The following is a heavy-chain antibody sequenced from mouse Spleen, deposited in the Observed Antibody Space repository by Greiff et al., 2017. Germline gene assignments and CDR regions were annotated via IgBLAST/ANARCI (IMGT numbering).Heavy chain of an antibody. V-gene: IGHV1S132*01. Sequence: VQLQQSGAELVKPGASVKLSCKTSGYTFTSYWIQWVKQRPGQGLGWIGEIFPGTGTTYYNEKFKGKATLTIDTSSSTAYMQLSSLTSEDSAVYFCASYYRYDVGYWGQGTTLTVSS. J-gene: IGHJ2*01. CDR3: ASYYRYDVGY. D-gene: IGHD2-14*01. CDR2: IFPGTGTT. CDR1: GYTFTSYW.